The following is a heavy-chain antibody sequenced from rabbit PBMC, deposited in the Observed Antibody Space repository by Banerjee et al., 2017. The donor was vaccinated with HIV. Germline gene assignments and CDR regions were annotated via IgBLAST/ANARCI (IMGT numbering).Heavy chain of an antibody. D-gene: IGHD4-1*01. CDR2: IYNGDGST. V-gene: IGHV1S40*01. J-gene: IGHJ4*01. Sequence: QSLEESGGGLVQPEGSLTLTCTASGFSFSSSYYMCWVRQAPGKRPEWIACIYNGDGSTYYASWAKGRFTISKTSSTTVTLQMTSLTAADTATYFCARNYATIAWGFDLWGPGTLVTVS. CDR3: ARNYATIAWGFDL. CDR1: GFSFSSSYY.